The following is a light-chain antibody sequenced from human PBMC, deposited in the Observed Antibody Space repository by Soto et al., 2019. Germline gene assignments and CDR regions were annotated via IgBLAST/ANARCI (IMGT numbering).Light chain of an antibody. Sequence: VLTQSPGTLSLSPGERTTLSCRASQSINSSYLAWYQQKPGQAPRLLIYGASTRATGISDRFSGSGSGTDFTLTISRLEPEDSAAYYCQHYSSSPAWTFGQGTKVEI. CDR3: QHYSSSPAWT. J-gene: IGKJ1*01. CDR2: GAS. CDR1: QSINSSY. V-gene: IGKV3-20*01.